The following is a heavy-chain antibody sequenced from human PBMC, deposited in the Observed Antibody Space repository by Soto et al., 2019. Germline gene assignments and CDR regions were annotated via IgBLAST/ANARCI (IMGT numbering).Heavy chain of an antibody. Sequence: VQLVESGGGLIQPGGSLRLSCAASGFTVSNNHMTWVRQAAGKGLESVSFVHGGGSTSYADSVKGRFTISRDNSKNTLYLXMXXXXXXXXXXXXXXXXXTTAASLDYWGRGTLVTVSS. CDR3: XXXXTTAASLDY. J-gene: IGHJ4*02. D-gene: IGHD1-1*01. CDR1: GFTVSNNH. V-gene: IGHV3-53*01. CDR2: VHGGGST.